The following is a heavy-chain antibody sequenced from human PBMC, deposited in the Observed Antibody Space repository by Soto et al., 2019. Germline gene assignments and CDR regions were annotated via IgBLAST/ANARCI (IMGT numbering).Heavy chain of an antibody. D-gene: IGHD1-26*01. CDR2: ISRDGSHK. V-gene: IGHV3-30*04. J-gene: IGHJ4*02. Sequence: AIHWIRKDTGKGLEWVAVISRDGSHKYYLDSVKGRFTISRDNSKDTVNLLMNSLRDDDSAMYYCARSRNSAVADSFDFWGQGTLVTVSS. CDR3: ARSRNSAVADSFDF. CDR1: A.